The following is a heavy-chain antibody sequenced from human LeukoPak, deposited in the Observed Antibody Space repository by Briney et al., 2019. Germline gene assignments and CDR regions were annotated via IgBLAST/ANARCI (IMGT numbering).Heavy chain of an antibody. CDR3: TLPHPVGATTNDY. D-gene: IGHD1-26*01. J-gene: IGHJ4*02. Sequence: GGSLRLSCAASGFTFSNAWMSWVRQAPGKGLEWVGRIKSKTDGGTTDYAAPVKGRFTISRDDSKNTLYLQMNSLKTEDTAVYYCTLPHPVGATTNDYWGQGTLVTVSS. V-gene: IGHV3-15*01. CDR1: GFTFSNAW. CDR2: IKSKTDGGTT.